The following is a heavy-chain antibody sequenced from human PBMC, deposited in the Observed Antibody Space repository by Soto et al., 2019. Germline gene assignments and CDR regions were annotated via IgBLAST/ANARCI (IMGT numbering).Heavy chain of an antibody. CDR1: GGTFSSYA. J-gene: IGHJ4*02. Sequence: QVQLVQSGAEVKKPGSSVKVSCKASGGTFSSYAISWVRQAPGQGLEWMGGIIPIFGTANYAQKFQGRVTITADESTTTAYRELSSLRSEDTAVYYCASAPSGYSYGYIVDYWGQGTLVTVSS. CDR2: IIPIFGTA. V-gene: IGHV1-69*12. CDR3: ASAPSGYSYGYIVDY. D-gene: IGHD5-18*01.